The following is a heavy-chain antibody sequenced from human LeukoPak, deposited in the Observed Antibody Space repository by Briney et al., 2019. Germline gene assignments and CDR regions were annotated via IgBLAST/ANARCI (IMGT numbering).Heavy chain of an antibody. D-gene: IGHD3-16*02. CDR3: AREDATYVWGSYRSNTLDY. CDR2: ISAYNGNT. J-gene: IGHJ4*02. Sequence: GASVKLSCKASGYTLTSYGISWVRQAPGQGLEWMGWISAYNGNTNYAQKLQGRVTMTTDTSTSTAYMELRSLRSDDTAVYYCAREDATYVWGSYRSNTLDYWGQGTLVTVSS. V-gene: IGHV1-18*04. CDR1: GYTLTSYG.